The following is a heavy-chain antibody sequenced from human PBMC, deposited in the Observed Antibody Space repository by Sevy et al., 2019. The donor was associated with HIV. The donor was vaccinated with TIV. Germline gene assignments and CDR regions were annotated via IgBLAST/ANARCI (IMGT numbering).Heavy chain of an antibody. CDR2: IDDSGNT. CDR1: GDSVSSGSYY. J-gene: IGHJ4*01. Sequence: SETLSLTCTVSGDSVSSGSYYWSWIRQPPGKGLEWIGYIDDSGNTDYNPSLKNRVTISLDTSKNQFSLKLYSVTATDSAVYHCARWTPDDIQLWLLCYFDYWGHGALVTVSS. V-gene: IGHV4-61*01. CDR3: ARWTPDDIQLWLLCYFDY. D-gene: IGHD5-18*01.